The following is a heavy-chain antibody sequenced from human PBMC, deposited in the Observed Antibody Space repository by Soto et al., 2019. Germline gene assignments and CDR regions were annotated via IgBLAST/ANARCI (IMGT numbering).Heavy chain of an antibody. D-gene: IGHD1-26*01. V-gene: IGHV3-74*01. CDR3: LVSGNYRFDY. CDR2: INGGGSST. Sequence: SGGSLRLSCAASGFTFSSYWMHWVRQAPGKGLVWVARINGGGSSTSYADSVKGRFTISRDNARSTLYLQMNSLRAEDTAVYYCLVSGNYRFDYWGPGILVTVSS. CDR1: GFTFSSYW. J-gene: IGHJ4*02.